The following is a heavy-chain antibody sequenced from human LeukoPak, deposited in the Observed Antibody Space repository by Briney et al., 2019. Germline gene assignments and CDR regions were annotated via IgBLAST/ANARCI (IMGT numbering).Heavy chain of an antibody. CDR2: MYYSGRT. D-gene: IGHD3-16*01. Sequence: SETLSLTCTVSGGSISGNSWGWIRQPPGEGLEWIGYMYYSGRTNYDPSLKSRVTISVDTSKNQFSLKLSSVTAADTAVYYCARREWGSYGFDYWGQGTLVTVSS. V-gene: IGHV4-59*08. J-gene: IGHJ4*02. CDR1: GGSISGNS. CDR3: ARREWGSYGFDY.